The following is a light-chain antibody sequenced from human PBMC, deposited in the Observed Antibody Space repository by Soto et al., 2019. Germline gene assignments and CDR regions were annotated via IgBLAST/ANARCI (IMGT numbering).Light chain of an antibody. CDR2: NDG. Sequence: SYELTQQPSVSVAPGKTARITCGGNNIGGKSVHWYQRKPGQAPVLIIYNDGDRPSGIPERFSGSNSGNTATLTVSRVEAGDEADYYCQVWGSNADPYVVFGGGTKLTVL. V-gene: IGLV3-21*04. CDR3: QVWGSNADPYVV. CDR1: NIGGKS. J-gene: IGLJ2*01.